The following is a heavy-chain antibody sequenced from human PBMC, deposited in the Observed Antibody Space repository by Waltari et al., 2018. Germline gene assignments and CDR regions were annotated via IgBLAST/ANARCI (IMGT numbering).Heavy chain of an antibody. D-gene: IGHD1-1*01. V-gene: IGHV3-15*01. CDR2: IKTRAEGVTV. Sequence: EVQLVESGGGLVKPGWSLRLSCAASVFTFNTAWLTWVRRAPGRGLEWVGRIKTRAEGVTVDYAAPLKGRFAVSRDDSKNTVYLEMSGLRTEDSGMYYCATATQTGRLENTDYWGQGTLVTVS. J-gene: IGHJ4*02. CDR1: VFTFNTAW. CDR3: ATATQTGRLENTDY.